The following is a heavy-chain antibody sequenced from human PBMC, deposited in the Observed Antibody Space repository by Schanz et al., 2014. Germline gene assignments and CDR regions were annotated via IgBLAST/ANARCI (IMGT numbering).Heavy chain of an antibody. CDR2: ITAYNGDT. CDR1: GYTFTSHG. V-gene: IGHV1-18*01. Sequence: QVQLVQSGAEVKKPGSSVKVSCKASGYTFTSHGISWVRQAPGQGLEWMGWITAYNGDTNYALKLQGRVTMTTDTSASTAYMELTSLRSEDTAVYFCARDLTVDTGYVVHYYYSGMDVWGQGTTVTVSS. D-gene: IGHD5-12*01. J-gene: IGHJ6*02. CDR3: ARDLTVDTGYVVHYYYSGMDV.